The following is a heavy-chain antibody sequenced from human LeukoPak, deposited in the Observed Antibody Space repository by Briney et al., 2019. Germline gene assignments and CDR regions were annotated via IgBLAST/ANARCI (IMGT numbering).Heavy chain of an antibody. J-gene: IGHJ4*02. V-gene: IGHV3-30-3*01. D-gene: IGHD2-15*01. Sequence: SGGSLRLSCSASGFTFSNYAMHWVRQAPGKGLEWVAVISYDGSNKYYADSVKGRFSISRDNSTNTLYLQMNSLRAEDTAIYYCVRGCSDTCYRFDYWGQGTLVTVSS. CDR1: GFTFSNYA. CDR2: ISYDGSNK. CDR3: VRGCSDTCYRFDY.